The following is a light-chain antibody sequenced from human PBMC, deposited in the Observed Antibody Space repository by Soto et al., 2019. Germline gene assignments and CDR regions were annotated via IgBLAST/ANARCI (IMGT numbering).Light chain of an antibody. Sequence: EIVMTQSPVTLSVSPGERVTLSCRASQSVSSNLAWYQQKPGQAPRLLFYGASTRATGIPARFSGGGSGTEFTLTVSSLQSEDFALYYCQQYNNWPHTFGQGTRLEIK. J-gene: IGKJ5*01. CDR2: GAS. CDR1: QSVSSN. CDR3: QQYNNWPHT. V-gene: IGKV3-15*01.